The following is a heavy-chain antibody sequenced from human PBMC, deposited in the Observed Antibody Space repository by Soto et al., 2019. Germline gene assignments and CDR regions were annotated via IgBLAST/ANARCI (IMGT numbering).Heavy chain of an antibody. CDR2: IIPIFGTA. CDR1: GGTFSSYA. V-gene: IGHV1-69*13. Sequence: GASVKVSCKASGGTFSSYAISWVRQAPGQGLEWMGGIIPIFGTANYAQKFQGRVTITADESTSTAYMELSSLRSEDTAVYYCASSFSSSWYQGPRDYYYYGMDVWGQGTTVTVSS. CDR3: ASSFSSSWYQGPRDYYYYGMDV. J-gene: IGHJ6*02. D-gene: IGHD6-13*01.